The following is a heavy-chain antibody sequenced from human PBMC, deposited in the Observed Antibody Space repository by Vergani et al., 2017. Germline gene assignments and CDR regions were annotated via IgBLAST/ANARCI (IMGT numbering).Heavy chain of an antibody. CDR1: GGSFSGYY. D-gene: IGHD3-3*01. V-gene: IGHV4-34*01. CDR2: INHSGST. CDR3: ARGVPFWGGYYFPTQSYYFDY. J-gene: IGHJ4*02. Sequence: QVQLQQWGAGLLKPSETLSLTCAVYGGSFSGYYWSWIRQPPGKGLEWIGEINHSGSTNYNPSLKSRVTISVDTSKNQFSLKLSSVTAADTAVYYCARGVPFWGGYYFPTQSYYFDYWGQGTLVTVSS.